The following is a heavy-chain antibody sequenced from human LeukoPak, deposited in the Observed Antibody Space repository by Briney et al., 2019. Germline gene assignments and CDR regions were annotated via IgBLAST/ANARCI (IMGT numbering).Heavy chain of an antibody. CDR1: GYTFTSYG. J-gene: IGHJ4*02. CDR3: AIQTLRYFDWLG. D-gene: IGHD3-9*01. V-gene: IGHV1-18*01. Sequence: ASVKVSCKASGYTFTSYGISWVRQAPGQGLEWMGWISAYNGNTNYAQKFQGRVTMTRDTSISTAYMELSRLRSDDTAVYYCAIQTLRYFDWLGWGQGTLVTVSS. CDR2: ISAYNGNT.